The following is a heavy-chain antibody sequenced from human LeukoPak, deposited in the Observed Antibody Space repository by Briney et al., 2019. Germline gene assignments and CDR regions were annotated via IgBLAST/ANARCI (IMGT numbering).Heavy chain of an antibody. CDR1: GGSISSYY. D-gene: IGHD6-13*01. CDR2: IYYSGST. CDR3: ARLGGAAAGPFTPFDP. Sequence: PSETLSLTCTVSGGSISSYYWSWIRQPPGKGLEWIGYIYYSGSTNYNPSLKSRVTISVDTSKNQFSLKLSSVTAADTAVYYCARLGGAAAGPFTPFDPWGQGTLVTVSS. V-gene: IGHV4-59*01. J-gene: IGHJ5*02.